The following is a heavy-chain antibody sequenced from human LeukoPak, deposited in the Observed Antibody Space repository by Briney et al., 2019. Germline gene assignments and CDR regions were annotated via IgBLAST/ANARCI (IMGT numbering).Heavy chain of an antibody. CDR2: INHSGST. D-gene: IGHD3-10*01. Sequence: SETLSLTCAVYGGSFSGYYWSWIRQPPGKGLEWIGEINHSGSTNYNPSLKSRVTMSVDTSKNQFSLKLSSVTAADTAVYYCARGRGEGRGIAMVRGVRAPSYNWFDPWGHGTQVTVSS. CDR3: ARGRGEGRGIAMVRGVRAPSYNWFDP. V-gene: IGHV4-34*01. J-gene: IGHJ5*02. CDR1: GGSFSGYY.